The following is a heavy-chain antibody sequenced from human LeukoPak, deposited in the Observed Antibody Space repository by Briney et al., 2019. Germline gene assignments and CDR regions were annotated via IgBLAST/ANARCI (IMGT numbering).Heavy chain of an antibody. Sequence: ASVKVSCKASGYIFTDYAIHWLRQAPGQRPEWMGWMNAGNGNTKYSQKFQGRITLIRDTSAATAYMELSSLRHDDLAVYYCARGRGTSGSNRDFYYYYYMDVWGKGTTVTISS. J-gene: IGHJ6*03. V-gene: IGHV1-3*01. CDR1: GYIFTDYA. CDR2: MNAGNGNT. CDR3: ARGRGTSGSNRDFYYYYYMDV. D-gene: IGHD2-15*01.